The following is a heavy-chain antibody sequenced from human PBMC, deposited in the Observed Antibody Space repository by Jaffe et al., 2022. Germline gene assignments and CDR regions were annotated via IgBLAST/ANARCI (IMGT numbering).Heavy chain of an antibody. Sequence: EVQLVESGGGLVQPGRSLRLSCTASGFTFGDYAMSWVRQAPGKGLEWVGFIRSKAYGGTTEYAASVKGRFTISRDDSKSIAYLQMNSLKTEDTAVYYCTRPRYYYDSRVPNFDYWGQGTLVTVSS. V-gene: IGHV3-49*04. CDR2: IRSKAYGGTT. D-gene: IGHD3-22*01. J-gene: IGHJ4*02. CDR3: TRPRYYYDSRVPNFDY. CDR1: GFTFGDYA.